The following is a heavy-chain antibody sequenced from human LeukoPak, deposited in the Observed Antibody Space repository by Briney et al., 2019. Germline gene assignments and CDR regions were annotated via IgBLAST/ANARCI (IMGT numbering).Heavy chain of an antibody. CDR2: IYSGGST. Sequence: GGSLRLSCAASGFTVSSNYMSWVRQAPGKGLEWVSIIYSGGSTFYADSVKGRFTISRDNSKNTLYLQMNSLRAEDTAVYYCARRLFPEPYYDFWSGWAIDYWGQGTLVTVSS. V-gene: IGHV3-53*05. J-gene: IGHJ4*02. CDR1: GFTVSSNY. D-gene: IGHD3-3*01. CDR3: ARRLFPEPYYDFWSGWAIDY.